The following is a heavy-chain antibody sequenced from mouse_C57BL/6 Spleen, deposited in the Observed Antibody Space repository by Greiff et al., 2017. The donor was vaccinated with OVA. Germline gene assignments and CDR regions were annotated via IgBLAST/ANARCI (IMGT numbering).Heavy chain of an antibody. J-gene: IGHJ3*01. Sequence: EVQGVESGEGLVKPGGSLKLSCAASGFTFSSYAMSWVRQTPEKRLEWVAYISSGGDYIYYADTVKGRFTISRDNARNTLYLQMSSLKSEDTAMYYCTRDRDGSSPFAYWGQGTLVTVSA. CDR3: TRDRDGSSPFAY. V-gene: IGHV5-9-1*02. CDR1: GFTFSSYA. CDR2: ISSGGDYI. D-gene: IGHD1-1*01.